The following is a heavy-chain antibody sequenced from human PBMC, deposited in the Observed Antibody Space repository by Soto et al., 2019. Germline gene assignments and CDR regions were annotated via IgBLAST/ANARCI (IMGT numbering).Heavy chain of an antibody. J-gene: IGHJ5*02. CDR2: IWYDGSNK. V-gene: IGHV3-33*01. CDR1: GFTFSSYG. Sequence: GGSLRLSCAASGFTFSSYGMHWVRQAPGKGLEWVAVIWYDGSNKYYADSVKGRFTISRDNSKNTLYLQMNSLRAEDTAVYYCARSGYSYGHPDNWFDPWGQGTLVTVSS. D-gene: IGHD5-18*01. CDR3: ARSGYSYGHPDNWFDP.